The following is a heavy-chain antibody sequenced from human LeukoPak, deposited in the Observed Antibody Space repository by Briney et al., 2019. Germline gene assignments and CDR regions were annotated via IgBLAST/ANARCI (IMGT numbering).Heavy chain of an antibody. CDR2: IYYSGST. V-gene: IGHV4-4*02. CDR3: ARLHDFWSGYN. CDR1: GGSISSSNW. D-gene: IGHD3-3*01. Sequence: SGTLSLICAVSGGSISSSNWWSWVRQPPGKGLEWIGSIYYSGSTYYNPSLKSRVTISVDTSKNQFSLKLSSVTAADTAVYYCARLHDFWSGYNWGQGTLVTVSS. J-gene: IGHJ4*02.